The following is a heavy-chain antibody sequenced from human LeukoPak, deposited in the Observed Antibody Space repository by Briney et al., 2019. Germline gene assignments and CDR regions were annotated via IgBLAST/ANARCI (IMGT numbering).Heavy chain of an antibody. Sequence: PSETLSLTCTVSGVSVTNHYGSWIRQPAGKGLEWIGLIYYSVTTNYNPSLKSRVSMSVATSKNQFSLKVNSVTAADTAVYYCASYSPDWDFDYWGQGTLVTVSS. CDR2: IYYSVTT. CDR3: ASYSPDWDFDY. D-gene: IGHD3/OR15-3a*01. J-gene: IGHJ4*02. V-gene: IGHV4-4*07. CDR1: GVSVTNHY.